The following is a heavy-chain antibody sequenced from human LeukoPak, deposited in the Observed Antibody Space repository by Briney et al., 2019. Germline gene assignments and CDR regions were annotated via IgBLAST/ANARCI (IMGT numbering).Heavy chain of an antibody. V-gene: IGHV3-23*01. CDR1: GFTFSSYA. CDR2: ISGSGGST. D-gene: IGHD6-13*01. J-gene: IGHJ5*02. CDR3: AKEKQQLKGLDP. Sequence: GGCLRLSCAASGFTFSSYAMSWVRPAPGKGLEWVSAISGSGGSTYYADSVKGRFTISRDNSKNTLYLQMNSLRAEDTAVYYCAKEKQQLKGLDPWGQGTLVTVSS.